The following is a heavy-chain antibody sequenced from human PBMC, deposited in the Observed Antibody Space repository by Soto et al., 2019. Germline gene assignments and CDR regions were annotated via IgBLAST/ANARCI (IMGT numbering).Heavy chain of an antibody. J-gene: IGHJ4*02. CDR2: INSDGSST. CDR3: GRFQPRSTGWYT. CDR1: GFTFSSYW. V-gene: IGHV3-74*01. D-gene: IGHD6-19*01. Sequence: GGSLRLSCAASGFTFSSYWMHWVRQAPGKGLVWVSRINSDGSSTSYADSVEGRFTISRDNAKNTLYLQMNSLRAEDTAIYYCGRFQPRSTGWYTWGQGTLVTVSS.